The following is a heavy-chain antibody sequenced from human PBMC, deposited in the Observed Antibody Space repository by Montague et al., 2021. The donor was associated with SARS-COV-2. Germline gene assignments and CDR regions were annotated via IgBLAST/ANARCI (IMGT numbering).Heavy chain of an antibody. D-gene: IGHD7-27*01. V-gene: IGHV2-5*02. CDR3: VHRGALGSYYLDF. J-gene: IGHJ4*02. CDR2: ISWDDDI. Sequence: PALVKPTQTLTLTCTFSGFSLSTYGVGVGWIRQPPGKALEWLVLISWDDDIHYSPSLKSRLTITKDTSKNQVVLTMTNMDPMDTATYYCVHRGALGSYYLDFWGPGTLVTVSS. CDR1: GFSLSTYGVG.